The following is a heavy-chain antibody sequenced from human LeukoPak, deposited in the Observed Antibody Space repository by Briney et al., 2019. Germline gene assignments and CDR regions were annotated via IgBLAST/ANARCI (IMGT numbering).Heavy chain of an antibody. J-gene: IGHJ3*02. V-gene: IGHV3-33*01. D-gene: IGHD2-15*01. Sequence: GRSLRLSCAASGFTFSSYGMHWVRQAPGKGLEWVAVIWYDGSNKYYADSAKGRFTISRDNSKNTLYLQMNSLRAEDMAVYYCARDCGGGSCDAFDIWGQGTMVTVSS. CDR1: GFTFSSYG. CDR3: ARDCGGGSCDAFDI. CDR2: IWYDGSNK.